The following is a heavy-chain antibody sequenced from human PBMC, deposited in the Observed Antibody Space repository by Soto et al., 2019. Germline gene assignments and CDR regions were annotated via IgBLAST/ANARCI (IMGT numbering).Heavy chain of an antibody. V-gene: IGHV4-4*07. Sequence: QVQVHESGPGLVKPSETLSLTCTVSGGSISSYYCSWIRQAAGKGLEWIGRIDTSGTTNYNPALKSRVTMSVDASKNQCSLNLSSVTAADTAMYYCARGPRGYVYYHGMDVWGQGTTVTVSS. J-gene: IGHJ6*02. CDR2: IDTSGTT. CDR1: GGSISSYY. D-gene: IGHD3-10*01. CDR3: ARGPRGYVYYHGMDV.